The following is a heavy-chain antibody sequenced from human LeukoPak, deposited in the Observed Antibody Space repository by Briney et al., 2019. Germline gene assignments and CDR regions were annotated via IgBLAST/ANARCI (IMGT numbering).Heavy chain of an antibody. Sequence: ASVKVSCKACGGTFSSYAISWVRQAPGHGLEWMGRIIPIIGTANYAQQFQGRVTITADESTSTAYTELSSLRSEDTAVYYCARGAGIDRSDWAFDIWGQGTMVTVSS. J-gene: IGHJ3*02. CDR1: GGTFSSYA. CDR2: IIPIIGTA. CDR3: ARGAGIDRSDWAFDI. V-gene: IGHV1-69*11. D-gene: IGHD1-26*01.